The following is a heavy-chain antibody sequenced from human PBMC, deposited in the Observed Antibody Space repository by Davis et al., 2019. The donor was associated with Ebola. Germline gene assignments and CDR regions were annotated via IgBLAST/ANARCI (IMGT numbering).Heavy chain of an antibody. V-gene: IGHV3-30*03. J-gene: IGHJ4*02. CDR1: GFTFSSYG. Sequence: GESLKISCAASGFTFSSYGMHWVRQAPGKGLEWVAVISYDGSNKYYADSVKGRFTISRDNSKNTLYLQMNSLRAEDTAVYYCARERWLAHFDYWGQGTLVTVSS. CDR3: ARERWLAHFDY. CDR2: ISYDGSNK. D-gene: IGHD6-19*01.